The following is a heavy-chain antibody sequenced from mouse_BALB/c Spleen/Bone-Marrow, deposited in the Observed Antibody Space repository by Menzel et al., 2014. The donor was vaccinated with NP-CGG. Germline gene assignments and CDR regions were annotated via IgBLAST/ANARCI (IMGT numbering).Heavy chain of an antibody. CDR1: GFNIKDTY. J-gene: IGHJ3*01. Sequence: EVKLMESGAELVKPGASVKLSCTASGFNIKDTYMHWVKQRPEQGLEWIGRIDPANGNTKYDPKFQGKATITADTSSNTAYLQLSSLTSEDTAVYYCASHYYGSYGFAYWGQGTLVTVSA. D-gene: IGHD1-1*01. V-gene: IGHV14-3*02. CDR2: IDPANGNT. CDR3: ASHYYGSYGFAY.